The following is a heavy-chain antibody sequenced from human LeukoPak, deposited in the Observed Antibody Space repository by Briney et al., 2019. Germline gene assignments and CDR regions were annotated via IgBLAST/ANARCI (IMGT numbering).Heavy chain of an antibody. CDR1: GYTFTSYG. CDR3: ARWYSGSYYGYFQH. V-gene: IGHV1-18*01. J-gene: IGHJ1*01. D-gene: IGHD1-26*01. Sequence: EASVKVSCKASGYTFTSYGISWVRQAPGQGLEWMGWISAYNGNANYAQKLQGRVTMTTDTSTSTAYMELSSLRSEDTAVYYCARWYSGSYYGYFQHWGQGTLVTVSS. CDR2: ISAYNGNA.